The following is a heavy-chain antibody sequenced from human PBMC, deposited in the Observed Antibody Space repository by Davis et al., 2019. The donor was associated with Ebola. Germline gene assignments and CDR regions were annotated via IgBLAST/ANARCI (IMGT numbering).Heavy chain of an antibody. V-gene: IGHV1-69*13. CDR1: GGTFSSYA. CDR2: IIPIFGTA. Sequence: SVKVSCKASGGTFSSYAISWVRQAPGQGLEWMGGIIPIFGTANYAQKFQGRVTITADESTSTAYMELSSLRSEDTAVYYCARYQRGGGYFDYWGQGTLVTVSS. J-gene: IGHJ4*02. D-gene: IGHD3-16*01. CDR3: ARYQRGGGYFDY.